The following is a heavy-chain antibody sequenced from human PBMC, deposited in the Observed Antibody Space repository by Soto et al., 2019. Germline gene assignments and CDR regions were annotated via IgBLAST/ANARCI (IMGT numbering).Heavy chain of an antibody. CDR2: IYYRGNT. D-gene: IGHD3-9*01. V-gene: IGHV4-39*01. Sequence: SETLSLTCSVSGDSINSDNYYWGWIRQPPGKGLEWIGSIYYRGNTYYNPSLKTRVTISLDKSKSQFSLKLNSVTAADSAVYFCARLEGLATISYYFDYWGQGTQVTVSS. CDR1: GDSINSDNYY. CDR3: ARLEGLATISYYFDY. J-gene: IGHJ4*02.